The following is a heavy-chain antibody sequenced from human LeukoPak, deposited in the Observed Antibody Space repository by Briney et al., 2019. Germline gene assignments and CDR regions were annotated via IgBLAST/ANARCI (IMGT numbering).Heavy chain of an antibody. D-gene: IGHD2-2*01. Sequence: PSETLSLTCAVYGGSFSGYYWSWTRQPPGKGLDWIGEINHSGSTNYNPFLKSRVTMSVDSSKNQFSLQLTSVTAADTAVYYCARVRIIPGARDAFDVWGPGTMVTVSS. CDR1: GGSFSGYY. J-gene: IGHJ3*01. V-gene: IGHV4-34*01. CDR2: INHSGST. CDR3: ARVRIIPGARDAFDV.